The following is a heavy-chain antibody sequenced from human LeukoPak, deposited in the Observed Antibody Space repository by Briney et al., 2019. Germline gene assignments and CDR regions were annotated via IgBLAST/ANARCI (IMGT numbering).Heavy chain of an antibody. CDR3: ARVGDYSYGNY. CDR2: IYYSGST. CDR1: GGSISSYY. J-gene: IGHJ4*02. Sequence: SETLSLTCTVSGGSISSYYWSWNRQPPGKGLEWIGYIYYSGSTNYNPSLKSRVTISVDTSKNQFSLKLSSVTAADTAVYYCARVGDYSYGNYWGQGTLVTVSS. D-gene: IGHD5-18*01. V-gene: IGHV4-59*01.